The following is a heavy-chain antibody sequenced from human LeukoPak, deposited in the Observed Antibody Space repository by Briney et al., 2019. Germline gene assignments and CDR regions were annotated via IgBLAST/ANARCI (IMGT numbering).Heavy chain of an antibody. Sequence: GGSLRLSCAASGFTFSSYGMHWVRQASGKGLGWVAVISYDGSNKYYADSVKGRFTISRDNSKNTLYLQMNGLRAEDTAVYYCAKLPGIAVAGTDYWGQGTLVTVSS. D-gene: IGHD6-19*01. CDR3: AKLPGIAVAGTDY. J-gene: IGHJ4*02. CDR2: ISYDGSNK. V-gene: IGHV3-30*18. CDR1: GFTFSSYG.